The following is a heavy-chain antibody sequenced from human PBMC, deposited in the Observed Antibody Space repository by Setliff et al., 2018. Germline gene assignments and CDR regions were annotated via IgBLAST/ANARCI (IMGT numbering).Heavy chain of an antibody. Sequence: ASVKVSCKASGYTFTSYGISWVRQAPGQGLEWMGWISAYNGNTNYAQKLQGRVTMTIDTSTSTAYMELRSLRSDDTAVYYCARDLVGYCSGGSCYDWDYWGQGTLVTVSS. CDR3: ARDLVGYCSGGSCYDWDY. V-gene: IGHV1-18*01. CDR1: GYTFTSYG. D-gene: IGHD2-15*01. J-gene: IGHJ4*02. CDR2: ISAYNGNT.